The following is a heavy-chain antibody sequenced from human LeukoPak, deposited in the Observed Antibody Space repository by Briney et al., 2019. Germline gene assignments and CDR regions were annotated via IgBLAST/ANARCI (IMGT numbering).Heavy chain of an antibody. CDR3: ARDPAGGTDAFDI. V-gene: IGHV1-69*04. CDR2: IIPILGIA. CDR1: GGTFSSYT. J-gene: IGHJ3*02. Sequence: ASVKVSCKASGGTFSSYTISWVRQAPGQGLEWMGRIIPILGIANYARKFQGRVTITADKSTSTAYMELSSLRSEDTAVYYCARDPAGGTDAFDIWGRGTMATVSS. D-gene: IGHD2-15*01.